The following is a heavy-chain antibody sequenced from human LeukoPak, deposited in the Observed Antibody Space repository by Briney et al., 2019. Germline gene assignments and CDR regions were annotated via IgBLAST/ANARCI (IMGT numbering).Heavy chain of an antibody. CDR1: GYTFTNDY. CDR2: INPRGGTT. Sequence: GASVKVSCKAPGYTFTNDYMHWVRQAPGQGLEWMGIINPRGGTTAYAQKFQGRVTMTRDMSTSTVYMELSSLRFEDTAVYYCAREVGATDSWGQGTLVTVSS. V-gene: IGHV1-46*01. CDR3: AREVGATDS. D-gene: IGHD1-26*01. J-gene: IGHJ4*02.